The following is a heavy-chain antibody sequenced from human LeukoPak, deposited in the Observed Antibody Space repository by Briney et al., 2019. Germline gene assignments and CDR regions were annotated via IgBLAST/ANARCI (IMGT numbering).Heavy chain of an antibody. D-gene: IGHD3-10*01. V-gene: IGHV3-23*01. CDR1: GFTFSSYA. CDR2: ISGSGGST. Sequence: GGSLRLSCAASGFTFSSYAMSWVRQAPGKGLEWVSAISGSGGSTYYADSVKGRFTISRDNSRNTLYLQMNSLRAEDTAVYYCAKDLGGSGSYYVFDYWGQGTLVTVSS. J-gene: IGHJ4*02. CDR3: AKDLGGSGSYYVFDY.